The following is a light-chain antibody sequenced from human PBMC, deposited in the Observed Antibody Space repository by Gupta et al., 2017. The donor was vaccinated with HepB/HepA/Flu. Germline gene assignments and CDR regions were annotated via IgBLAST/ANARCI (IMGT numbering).Light chain of an antibody. Sequence: DIVLTQSPDFQSVSPKEKVTISCRASQSIGRSLNWFQQKPGQSPKLLIKYASESISGVPPRFSGSGSGTDFTLTIHSLEADDAAVYYSHQSYTLPRTFGQGTKVEIK. CDR1: QSIGRS. CDR3: HQSYTLPRT. J-gene: IGKJ1*01. CDR2: YAS. V-gene: IGKV6D-21*02.